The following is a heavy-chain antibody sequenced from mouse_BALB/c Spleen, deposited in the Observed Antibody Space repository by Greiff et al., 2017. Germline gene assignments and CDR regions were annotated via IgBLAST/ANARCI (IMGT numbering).Heavy chain of an antibody. D-gene: IGHD3-3*01. CDR1: GYTFTSYT. CDR3: ARGTGPFAY. V-gene: IGHV1-4*02. CDR2: INPSSGYT. J-gene: IGHJ3*01. Sequence: QVQLKQSAAELARPGASVKMSCKASGYTFTSYTMHWVKQRPGQGLEWIGYINPSSGYTEYNQKFKDKTTLTADKSSSTAYMQLSSLTSEDSAVYYCARGTGPFAYWGQGTLVTVSA.